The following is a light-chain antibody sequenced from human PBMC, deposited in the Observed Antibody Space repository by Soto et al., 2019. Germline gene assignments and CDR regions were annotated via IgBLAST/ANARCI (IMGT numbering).Light chain of an antibody. CDR2: EVS. V-gene: IGLV2-14*01. CDR1: SSDVGGYNY. Sequence: LTQPASVSGSPGQSITISCTGTSSDVGGYNYVSWYQQHPGKAPKLIIYEVSNRPSGVSNRFSGSKSANTASLTISGLQAEDEADYYCSSYSGSSTPYVFGTGTKVTVL. J-gene: IGLJ1*01. CDR3: SSYSGSSTPYV.